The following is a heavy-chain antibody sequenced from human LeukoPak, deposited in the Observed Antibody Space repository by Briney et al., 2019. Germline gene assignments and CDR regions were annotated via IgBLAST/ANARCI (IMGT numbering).Heavy chain of an antibody. CDR1: GYSISSGYY. CDR3: ARSYCSSTSCYIYWFGP. Sequence: PSETLSLTCAVSGYSISSGYYWGWIRQPPGKGPEWIGSIYHSGSTNYNPSLKSRVTISVDTSKNQFSLKLSSVTAADTAVYYCARSYCSSTSCYIYWFGPWGQGTLVTVSS. J-gene: IGHJ5*02. D-gene: IGHD2-2*02. V-gene: IGHV4-38-2*01. CDR2: IYHSGST.